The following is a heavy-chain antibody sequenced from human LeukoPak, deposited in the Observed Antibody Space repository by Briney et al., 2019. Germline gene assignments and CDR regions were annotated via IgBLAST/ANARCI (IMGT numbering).Heavy chain of an antibody. Sequence: ASVKASCKASGYNFISYHMHWVQHAPGQGLEWMGMINPRDANTYYAQKFQGRVTMTRDTATSTVYMELSSLRSEDTAMYYCSRELSGGYFDFWGQGSLVTVSS. D-gene: IGHD2-15*01. J-gene: IGHJ4*02. CDR2: INPRDANT. CDR1: GYNFISYH. V-gene: IGHV1-46*01. CDR3: SRELSGGYFDF.